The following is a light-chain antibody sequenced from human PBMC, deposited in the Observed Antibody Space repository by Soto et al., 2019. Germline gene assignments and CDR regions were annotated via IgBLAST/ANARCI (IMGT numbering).Light chain of an antibody. CDR1: SSDVGDYNY. V-gene: IGLV2-14*01. CDR2: DVS. Sequence: QSALTQPASVSGSPGQSITFSCTGTSSDVGDYNYVSWYQQHPGKAPKLIIYDVSNRPSGVSDRFSGSKSGNTASLTISGLQAEDEADYYCSSYTSSSTLVFGGGTKLPS. CDR3: SSYTSSSTLV. J-gene: IGLJ2*01.